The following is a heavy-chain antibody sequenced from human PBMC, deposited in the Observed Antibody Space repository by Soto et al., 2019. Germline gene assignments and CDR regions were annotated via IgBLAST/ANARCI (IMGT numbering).Heavy chain of an antibody. Sequence: EVQVVESGGDLVEPGGSLRLSCETSGFMFSSAWMSWVRQVPGTGMEWVAGIKRKKNGGARDYAAPVNGRFSISRDDSKSTVYLQMNSLRADDTALYYCVEGWNDFWGQGTLVTVSS. CDR1: GFMFSSAW. J-gene: IGHJ4*02. CDR3: VEGWNDF. V-gene: IGHV3-15*01. D-gene: IGHD1-1*01. CDR2: IKRKKNGGAR.